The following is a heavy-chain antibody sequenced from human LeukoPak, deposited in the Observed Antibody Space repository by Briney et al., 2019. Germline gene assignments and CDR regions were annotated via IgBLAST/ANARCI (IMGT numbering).Heavy chain of an antibody. CDR2: ISGSGGST. CDR1: GFTFSSYA. J-gene: IGHJ3*02. D-gene: IGHD3-9*01. Sequence: GGSLRLSCAASGFTFSSYAMSWVRQAPGKGLEWVAAISGSGGSTYYADSVKGRFTISRDNSKNTLYLQMNSLRAEDTAVYYCAKDRLHLMGRYFDLLDAFDIWGQGTMVTVSS. CDR3: AKDRLHLMGRYFDLLDAFDI. V-gene: IGHV3-23*01.